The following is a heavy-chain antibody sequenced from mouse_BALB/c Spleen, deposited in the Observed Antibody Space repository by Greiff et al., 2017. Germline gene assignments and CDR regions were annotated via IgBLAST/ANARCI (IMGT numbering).Heavy chain of an antibody. CDR3: ARERATTARAWFAY. J-gene: IGHJ3*01. V-gene: IGHV1S29*02. D-gene: IGHD1-2*01. Sequence: VQLQQSGPELVKPGASVKISCKASGYTFTDYNMHWVKQSHGKSLEWIGYIYPYNGGTGYNQKFKSKATLTVDNSSSTAYMELRSLTSEDSAVYYCARERATTARAWFAYWGQGTLVTVSA. CDR2: IYPYNGGT. CDR1: GYTFTDYN.